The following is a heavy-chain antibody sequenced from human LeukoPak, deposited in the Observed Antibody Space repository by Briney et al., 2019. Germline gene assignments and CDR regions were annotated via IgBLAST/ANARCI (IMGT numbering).Heavy chain of an antibody. Sequence: GASVKVSCKASGYTFTSYGISWVRQAPGQGLEWMGWISAYNGNTNYAQKLQGRVTMTTDTSTCTAYMELRSLRSDDTAVYYCARDERANYYDSSGSQNWFDPWGQGTLVTVSS. V-gene: IGHV1-18*01. J-gene: IGHJ5*02. CDR3: ARDERANYYDSSGSQNWFDP. CDR2: ISAYNGNT. CDR1: GYTFTSYG. D-gene: IGHD3-22*01.